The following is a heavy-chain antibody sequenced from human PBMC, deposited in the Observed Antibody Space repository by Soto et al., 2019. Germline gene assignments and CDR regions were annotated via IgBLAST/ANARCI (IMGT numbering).Heavy chain of an antibody. D-gene: IGHD4-17*01. Sequence: VGSLRLSCAASGFTFSSYGMHWVRQAPGKGLEWVAVISYDGSNKYYADSVKGRFTISRDNSKNTLYLQMNSLRAEDTAVYYCAKGWHYGAPVLDYWGQGTLVTVSS. J-gene: IGHJ4*02. CDR1: GFTFSSYG. V-gene: IGHV3-30*18. CDR2: ISYDGSNK. CDR3: AKGWHYGAPVLDY.